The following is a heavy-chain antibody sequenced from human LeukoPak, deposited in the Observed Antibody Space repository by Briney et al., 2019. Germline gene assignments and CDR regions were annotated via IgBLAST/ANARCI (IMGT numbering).Heavy chain of an antibody. CDR3: ARAEQLWSNWYFDL. Sequence: SETLSLTCTVSGYSISSGYYWGWIRQPPGKGLEWIGSIYHSGSTYYNPSLKSRVTISVDTSKNQFSLKLSSVTAADTAVYYCARAEQLWSNWYFDLWGRGTLVTVSS. D-gene: IGHD5-18*01. CDR2: IYHSGST. CDR1: GYSISSGYY. V-gene: IGHV4-38-2*02. J-gene: IGHJ2*01.